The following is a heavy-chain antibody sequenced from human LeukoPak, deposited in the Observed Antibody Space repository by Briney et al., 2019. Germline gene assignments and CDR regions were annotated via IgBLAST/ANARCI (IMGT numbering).Heavy chain of an antibody. CDR2: FYSSTRT. V-gene: IGHV4-61*09. CDR1: GDSLTSGSRY. D-gene: IGHD4-17*01. Sequence: PSQTLSLTCTVSGDSLTSGSRYWSWIRQPAGKGLEWIGHFYSSTRTTYNPSLESRVTISGDTAKNQFSLKLDSVTAADTAVYFCARCMSQLDYGDYAYYYHMDVWGKGTTVTVSS. J-gene: IGHJ6*04. CDR3: ARCMSQLDYGDYAYYYHMDV.